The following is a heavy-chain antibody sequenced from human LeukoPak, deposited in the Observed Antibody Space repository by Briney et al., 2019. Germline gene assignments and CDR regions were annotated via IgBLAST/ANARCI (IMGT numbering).Heavy chain of an antibody. CDR1: GFTFSTYS. Sequence: PGESLRLSCAASGFTFSTYSMNWVRQAPGKGLEWVSCISSSSSYIYYADSVKGRFTISRDNSKNTLYLQMNSLRAEDTAVYYCAKDMAYYDFWSGYLDAFDIWGQGTMVTVSS. CDR2: ISSSSSYI. CDR3: AKDMAYYDFWSGYLDAFDI. J-gene: IGHJ3*02. V-gene: IGHV3-21*04. D-gene: IGHD3-3*01.